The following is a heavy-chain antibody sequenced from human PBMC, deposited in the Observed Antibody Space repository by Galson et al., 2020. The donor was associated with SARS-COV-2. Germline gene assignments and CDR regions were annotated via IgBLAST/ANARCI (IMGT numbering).Heavy chain of an antibody. V-gene: IGHV3-23*01. Sequence: GGSLRLSCATSGLIFSIDAMSWVRQAPGKGLEWVSSVVGSGGSTFYADSVKGRFTISRDNSKDTLYLEMNSLGAEATAVYYCVKGGGSGSGGVGRVWGQGTTVTVSS. J-gene: IGHJ6*02. CDR2: VVGSGGST. D-gene: IGHD3-10*01. CDR1: GLIFSIDA. CDR3: VKGGGSGSGGVGRV.